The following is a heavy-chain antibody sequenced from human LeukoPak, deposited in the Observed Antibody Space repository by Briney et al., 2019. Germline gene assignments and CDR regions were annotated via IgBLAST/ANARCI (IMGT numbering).Heavy chain of an antibody. CDR3: ATRYCSGSSCFSRFAG. V-gene: IGHV5-51*01. D-gene: IGHD2-15*01. J-gene: IGHJ4*02. CDR2: IYPGDSDT. Sequence: PGESLKISCKGSGYSFTSYWIGWVRPMPGKGLEWMGIIYPGDSDTRYSPSFQSQVTISADKSISTAYLQWSSLKASDTAMYYCATRYCSGSSCFSRFAGWDQATLVTVYS. CDR1: GYSFTSYW.